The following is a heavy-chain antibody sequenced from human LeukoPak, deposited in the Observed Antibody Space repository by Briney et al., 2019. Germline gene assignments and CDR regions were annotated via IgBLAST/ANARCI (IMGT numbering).Heavy chain of an antibody. V-gene: IGHV3-23*01. CDR1: GVTLSSYA. J-gene: IGHJ4*02. CDR3: AKDGLQFTECLPPLCY. Sequence: PGGSLSLSSAASGVTLSSYAMSWVRQAPGKGLEWVSIICCNAGSTYYADSVQGRFTISRDIPKNTLYLQMNSLRAEDTAVYYCAKDGLQFTECLPPLCYWGQGTLVTVSS. CDR2: ICCNAGST. D-gene: IGHD3-3*01.